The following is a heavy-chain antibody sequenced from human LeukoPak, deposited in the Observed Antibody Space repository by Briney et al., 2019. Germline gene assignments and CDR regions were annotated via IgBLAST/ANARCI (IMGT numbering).Heavy chain of an antibody. Sequence: GGSPRLSCAASGFTFDDYAMPWVRQAPGKGLEWVSGISWNSGSIGYADSVKGRFTISRDNAKNSLYLQMNSLRAEDTALNYCAKDKGYDFWSGAAGRFGYGMDVWGQGTTVTVSS. J-gene: IGHJ6*02. V-gene: IGHV3-9*01. D-gene: IGHD3-3*01. CDR2: ISWNSGSI. CDR3: AKDKGYDFWSGAAGRFGYGMDV. CDR1: GFTFDDYA.